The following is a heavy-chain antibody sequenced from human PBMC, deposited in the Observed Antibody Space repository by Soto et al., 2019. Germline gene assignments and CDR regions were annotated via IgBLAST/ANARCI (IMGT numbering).Heavy chain of an antibody. CDR3: ATIPIVGTKPYYFNS. J-gene: IGHJ4*02. Sequence: LQLQESGPGLVKPSETLSLTCTVSGGSFDITSSYWAWVRHPPGKGLEWIAYIYYSGSTYYNPSLKSRITISVDTSTNQLSLRLSSVTAADTAVYYCATIPIVGTKPYYFNSWGQGTLVTVSS. CDR2: IYYSGST. CDR1: GGSFDITSSY. D-gene: IGHD1-1*01. V-gene: IGHV4-39*01.